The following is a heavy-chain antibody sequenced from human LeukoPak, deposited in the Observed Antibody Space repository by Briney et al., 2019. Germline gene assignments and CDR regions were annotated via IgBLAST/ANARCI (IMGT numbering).Heavy chain of an antibody. V-gene: IGHV3-7*01. CDR3: TRDRSRAEDD. Sequence: GGSLRLSCAASGFTFSGHWMRWVRQAPGKGREWVANINQGGSDKYYVDSVKGRFTISRDNANNLLYLQMNSLRGEDTAVYYCTRDRSRAEDDWGQGTLVTVSS. D-gene: IGHD1-14*01. CDR2: INQGGSDK. J-gene: IGHJ4*02. CDR1: GFTFSGHW.